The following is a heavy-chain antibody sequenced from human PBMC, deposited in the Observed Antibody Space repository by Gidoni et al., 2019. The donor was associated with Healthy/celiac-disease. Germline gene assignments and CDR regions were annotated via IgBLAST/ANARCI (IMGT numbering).Heavy chain of an antibody. J-gene: IGHJ4*02. D-gene: IGHD6-19*01. Sequence: QVQLQESGPGLVKPSETLSLTCAVSGYSISSGYYWGWIRQPPGKGLEWIGSIYHSGSTYYNPSLKSRVTISVDTSKNQFSLKLSSVTAADTAVYYCARVSGGPVAGSRGFDYWGQGTLVTVSS. CDR2: IYHSGST. CDR3: ARVSGGPVAGSRGFDY. CDR1: GYSISSGYY. V-gene: IGHV4-38-2*01.